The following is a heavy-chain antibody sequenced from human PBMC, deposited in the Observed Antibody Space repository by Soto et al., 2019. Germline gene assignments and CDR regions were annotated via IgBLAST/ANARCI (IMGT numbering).Heavy chain of an antibody. Sequence: PGESLKISCQCSGYTFSNFWIAWVRQLPGKGLEWMGIIYPGDYETRYSPSFHGKVTISADRSIGTAYLQWSSLEASDSAFYLCARSHRSSPYFDYWGQGALVTVSS. CDR2: IYPGDYET. CDR1: GYTFSNFW. J-gene: IGHJ4*02. D-gene: IGHD6-13*01. V-gene: IGHV5-51*01. CDR3: ARSHRSSPYFDY.